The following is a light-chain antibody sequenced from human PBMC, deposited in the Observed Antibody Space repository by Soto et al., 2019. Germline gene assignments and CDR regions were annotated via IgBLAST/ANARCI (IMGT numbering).Light chain of an antibody. CDR2: GAS. Sequence: EIVLTQSPGTLSLSPGERATLSXXASQSVSSSYLAWYQQKSGQAPRLLIYGASNRATGIPDRFSGSGSGTDFTLTISRLEPEDFAVYYCQQYGSSGTFGQGTKVDIK. CDR1: QSVSSSY. J-gene: IGKJ1*01. CDR3: QQYGSSGT. V-gene: IGKV3-20*01.